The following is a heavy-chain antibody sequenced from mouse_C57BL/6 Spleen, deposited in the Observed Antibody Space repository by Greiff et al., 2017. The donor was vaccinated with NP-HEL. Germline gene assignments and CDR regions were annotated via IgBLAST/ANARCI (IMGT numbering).Heavy chain of an antibody. CDR2: IYPGDGDT. Sequence: QVQLQQSGAELVKPGASVKISCKASGYAFSSYWMNWVKQRPGKGLEWIGQIYPGDGDTNYNGKFKGKATLTADKSSSTAYMQLSSLTSEDSAVYFCARGDYSKGYCDVWGTGTTVTVSS. D-gene: IGHD2-5*01. V-gene: IGHV1-80*01. J-gene: IGHJ1*03. CDR3: ARGDYSKGYCDV. CDR1: GYAFSSYW.